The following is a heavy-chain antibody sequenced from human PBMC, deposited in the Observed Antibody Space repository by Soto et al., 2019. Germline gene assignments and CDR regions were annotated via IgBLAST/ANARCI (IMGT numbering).Heavy chain of an antibody. D-gene: IGHD1-26*01. J-gene: IGHJ5*02. V-gene: IGHV1-18*01. CDR2: ISAYNGNT. CDR1: GYTFTSYG. Sequence: QVQLVQSGAEVKKPGASVKVSCKASGYTFTSYGISWVRQAPGQGLEWMGWISAYNGNTNYAQKLQGRVTMTTDTPTSTAYMEVRRLRSDDTAVYYCARSSGTSYIWFDPWGQGTLVTVSS. CDR3: ARSSGTSYIWFDP.